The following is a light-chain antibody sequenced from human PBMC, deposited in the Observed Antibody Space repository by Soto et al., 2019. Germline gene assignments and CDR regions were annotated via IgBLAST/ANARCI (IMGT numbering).Light chain of an antibody. CDR2: AAS. CDR3: QQSYSTAYT. Sequence: DIQLTQSPSSLSASVGDRVTITCRSSQSISSYLNWYQQKPGKAPTLLIYAASSLQSVVPSRFSGSGSGTDFTLTISSLQHADLAPYYCQQSYSTAYTFCQGTKLEIK. CDR1: QSISSY. J-gene: IGKJ2*01. V-gene: IGKV1-39*01.